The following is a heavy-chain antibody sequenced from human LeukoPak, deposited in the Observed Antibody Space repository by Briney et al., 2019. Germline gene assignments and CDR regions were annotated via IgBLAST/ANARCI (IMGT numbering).Heavy chain of an antibody. Sequence: SVKVSCKASGGTFSSYAISWVRQAPGQGLEWMGGIIPIFGTANYAQKFQGRVTITADESTSTAYMELSSLRSEDTAVYYCARARSRIAAAGLTNWFDPWGQGTLVTVSS. D-gene: IGHD6-13*01. CDR3: ARARSRIAAAGLTNWFDP. J-gene: IGHJ5*02. V-gene: IGHV1-69*01. CDR2: IIPIFGTA. CDR1: GGTFSSYA.